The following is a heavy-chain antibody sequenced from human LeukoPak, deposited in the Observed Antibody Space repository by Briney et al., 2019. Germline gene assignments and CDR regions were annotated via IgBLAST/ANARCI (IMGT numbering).Heavy chain of an antibody. CDR1: GFTFSDFA. D-gene: IGHD3-22*01. CDR2: ISSGGSTI. CDR3: ARDHVDSSGFYPPYFDS. Sequence: GGSLRLSCAASGFTFSDFAMNWVRQAPGKGLEWLSYISSGGSTIYYADSVKGRFTISRDNAQNSLYLQMNSLRVEDTAFYYCARDHVDSSGFYPPYFDSWGQGNLVTVSS. V-gene: IGHV3-48*03. J-gene: IGHJ4*02.